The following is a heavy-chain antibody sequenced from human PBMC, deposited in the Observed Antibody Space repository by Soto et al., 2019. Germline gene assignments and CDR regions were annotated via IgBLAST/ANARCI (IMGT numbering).Heavy chain of an antibody. D-gene: IGHD2-21*01. V-gene: IGHV1-3*04. J-gene: IGHJ4*02. Sequence: GASVTVSCKASGYTFTTYTLYWVRQAPGQRLEWMGWINTANGGTKYSQIFQGRVTLTSDTSASTAYLELGSLISEDTALYYCARDGLPGEGIALDYWGRGTLVTVSS. CDR2: INTANGGT. CDR3: ARDGLPGEGIALDY. CDR1: GYTFTTYT.